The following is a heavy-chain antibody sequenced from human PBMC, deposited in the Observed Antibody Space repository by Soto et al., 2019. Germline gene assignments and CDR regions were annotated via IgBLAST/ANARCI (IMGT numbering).Heavy chain of an antibody. CDR1: GGSISSGGYF. Sequence: QVQLQESGPGLVKPSQTLSLTCTVSGGSISSGGYFWSWIRQHPGKGLEWIGDINYSGSTYSNPSLKSRVIISVDTSKNQFSLKLSSVTAADTAVYYCARDILLWFGELPPRAHDAFEIWGQGTMVTVSS. D-gene: IGHD3-10*01. CDR3: ARDILLWFGELPPRAHDAFEI. CDR2: INYSGST. V-gene: IGHV4-31*03. J-gene: IGHJ3*02.